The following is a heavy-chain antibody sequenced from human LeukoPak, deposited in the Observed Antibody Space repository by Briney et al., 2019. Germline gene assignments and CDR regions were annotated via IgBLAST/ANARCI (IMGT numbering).Heavy chain of an antibody. CDR1: GYSISSGYY. V-gene: IGHV4-38-2*02. J-gene: IGHJ4*02. CDR2: IYYSGST. CDR3: ARRGPRYCSSTSCSHFDY. D-gene: IGHD2-2*01. Sequence: SETLSLTCTVSGYSISSGYYWGWIRQPPGKGLEWIGSIYYSGSTYYNPSLKSRVTISVDTSKNQFSLKLSSVTAADTAVYYCARRGPRYCSSTSCSHFDYWGQGTLVTVSS.